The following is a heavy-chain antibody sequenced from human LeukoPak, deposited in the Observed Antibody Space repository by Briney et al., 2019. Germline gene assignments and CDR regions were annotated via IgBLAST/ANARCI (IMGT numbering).Heavy chain of an antibody. CDR2: IYYSGST. J-gene: IGHJ4*02. V-gene: IGHV4-39*01. CDR3: ARHWVSTDFDWLLYPRN. D-gene: IGHD3-9*01. Sequence: PSETLSLTCTVSGGSISSSDNYWGWIRQPPGKGLEWIGSIYYSGSTYYNPSLKSRVTISVDTSKNRFSLKLSSVTAADTAVYYCARHWVSTDFDWLLYPRNWGQGTLVTASS. CDR1: GGSISSSDNY.